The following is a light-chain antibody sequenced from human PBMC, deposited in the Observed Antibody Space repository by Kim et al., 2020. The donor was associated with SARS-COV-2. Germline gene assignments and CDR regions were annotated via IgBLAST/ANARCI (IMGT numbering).Light chain of an antibody. V-gene: IGLV1-51*01. Sequence: QSVLTQPPSVSAAPGQKVTISCSASSSDIGNNYISWYQQSPGTAPKLLIYDNNRRPSGIPDRFSGSKSGTSATLAITGLQTGDEADYYCGAWDSILTDGPVFGGGTQLTVL. CDR2: DNN. J-gene: IGLJ2*01. CDR1: SSDIGNNY. CDR3: GAWDSILTDGPV.